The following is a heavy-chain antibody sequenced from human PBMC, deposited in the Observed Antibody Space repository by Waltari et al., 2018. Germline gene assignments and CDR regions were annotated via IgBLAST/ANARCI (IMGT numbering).Heavy chain of an antibody. D-gene: IGHD3-10*01. CDR2: ITDNGGT. CDR1: GFSFSNFA. J-gene: IGHJ4*02. Sequence: EVLLLESGGGLVQPGESLKLSCAASGFSFSNFAMAWVRQARGKGLEWVTSITDNGGTDYADSVKGRFTVSRDNSKNTLHLEMNSLRADDTATYYCAKTRGAIDPFDYWGQGTLATVS. V-gene: IGHV3-23*01. CDR3: AKTRGAIDPFDY.